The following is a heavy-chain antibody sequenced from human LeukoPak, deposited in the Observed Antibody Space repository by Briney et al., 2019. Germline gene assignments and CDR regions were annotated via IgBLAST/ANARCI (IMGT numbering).Heavy chain of an antibody. CDR1: GGSFSTYY. V-gene: IGHV4-34*01. Sequence: PSETLSLTCALYGGSFSTYYWFWIRQPPGKGLEWIGEINHSGNTNYNPSLKSRVTMSVDTSKNQFSLKLSSVTAADTAVYFCASGSSGYDPWGQGTLVTVSS. J-gene: IGHJ5*02. CDR3: ASGSSGYDP. CDR2: INHSGNT. D-gene: IGHD5-12*01.